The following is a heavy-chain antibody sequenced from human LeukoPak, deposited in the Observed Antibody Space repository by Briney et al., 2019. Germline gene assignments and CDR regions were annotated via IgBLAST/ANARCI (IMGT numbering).Heavy chain of an antibody. D-gene: IGHD3-3*01. CDR2: ISSSSSYI. V-gene: IGHV3-21*01. CDR1: GFTVSSYS. CDR3: ARDCSSGYYDFWSGYWAFDI. Sequence: PGGSLRLSCAASGFTVSSYSINSVRQAPGKWLEWVSSISSSSSYIYYADSVKGRFTISRDNAKNSLYLQMNSLRAEDTAVYYCARDCSSGYYDFWSGYWAFDIGGEGTMVTVSS. J-gene: IGHJ3*02.